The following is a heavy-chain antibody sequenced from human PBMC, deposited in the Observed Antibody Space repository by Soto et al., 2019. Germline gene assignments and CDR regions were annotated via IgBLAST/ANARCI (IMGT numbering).Heavy chain of an antibody. V-gene: IGHV6-1*01. CDR2: TYYRSKWKT. J-gene: IGHJ3*02. CDR3: ARGDVIDI. CDR1: GDSVSSNSAA. Sequence: XQALSLPCAISGDSVSSNSAACNLVRQSPSRGLEWLGRTYYRSKWKTDYAVSVRGRITINPDTSKNQFSLQLNSMTPGDTAVYYCARGDVIDIWGRGTMVTVSS.